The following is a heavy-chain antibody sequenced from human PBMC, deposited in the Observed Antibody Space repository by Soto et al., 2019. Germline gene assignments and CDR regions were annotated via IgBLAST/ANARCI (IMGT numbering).Heavy chain of an antibody. CDR3: ARGGSTSAWYVITWLDP. CDR2: IHPKTGAT. D-gene: IGHD3-22*01. V-gene: IGHV1-2*04. CDR1: GYTFSDYY. Sequence: GASVKVSCKASGYTFSDYYIQWLRQAPGQGLEWMGWIHPKTGATKYAQRFQGWVSMTRETSISTAYLELNSLKSDDTAVYFCARGGSTSAWYVITWLDPWGQGTLVTVSS. J-gene: IGHJ5*02.